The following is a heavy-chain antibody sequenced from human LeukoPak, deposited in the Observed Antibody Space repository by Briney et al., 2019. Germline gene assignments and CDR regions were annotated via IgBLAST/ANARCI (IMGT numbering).Heavy chain of an antibody. J-gene: IGHJ4*02. CDR1: GYTFTGYY. D-gene: IGHD1-26*01. CDR2: INPNSGGT. V-gene: IGHV1-2*02. CDR3: ARDGSGSYPTPFDY. Sequence: ASVKVSCKASGYTFTGYYMHWVRQAPGQGLEWMGWINPNSGGTNYAQKFQGRVTMTRDTSISTADMELSRLRSDDTAVYYCARDGSGSYPTPFDYWGQGTLVTVSS.